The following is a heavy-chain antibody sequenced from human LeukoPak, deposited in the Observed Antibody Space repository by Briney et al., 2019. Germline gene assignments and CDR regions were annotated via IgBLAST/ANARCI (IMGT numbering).Heavy chain of an antibody. J-gene: IGHJ4*02. CDR2: IWHSGIT. D-gene: IGHD1/OR15-1a*01. CDR1: GGSISSSNW. Sequence: PSGTLSLTCAVSGGSISSSNWWSWVRQPPGKGLEWIGEIWHSGITNFNPSLKSRLTMSVDKSKNQFSLKLSFVTAADTAVYYCARISPTSQMNNWGRGTLVTVSS. CDR3: ARISPTSQMNN. V-gene: IGHV4-4*02.